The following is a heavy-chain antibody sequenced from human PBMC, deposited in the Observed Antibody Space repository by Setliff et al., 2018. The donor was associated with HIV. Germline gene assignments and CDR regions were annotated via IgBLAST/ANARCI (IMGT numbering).Heavy chain of an antibody. Sequence: GASVKVSCQASGYTFTNNVIHWVRQAPGQRLECMGWIHAGSGDTQYSQKFQGRVTITRDTSASTVYMELSSLRSEDTAMHYCARDHPGIAYWGQGTMVTVSS. CDR2: IHAGSGDT. CDR3: ARDHPGIAY. J-gene: IGHJ4*02. V-gene: IGHV1-3*01. CDR1: GYTFTNNV.